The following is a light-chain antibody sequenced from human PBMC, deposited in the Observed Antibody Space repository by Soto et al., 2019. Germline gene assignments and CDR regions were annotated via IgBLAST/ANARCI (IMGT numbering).Light chain of an antibody. CDR1: SSNIGAGYD. CDR2: ANI. J-gene: IGLJ1*01. CDR3: QSYDSTLSARYV. Sequence: QSVLTQPPSVSGAPGQRVTISCTGSSSNIGAGYDVHWYQQRPGAAPKLLISANINRPSGVPDRFSGSKSGTSASLAITGLQADDEGDYHCQSYDSTLSARYVFGTGTKVTVL. V-gene: IGLV1-40*01.